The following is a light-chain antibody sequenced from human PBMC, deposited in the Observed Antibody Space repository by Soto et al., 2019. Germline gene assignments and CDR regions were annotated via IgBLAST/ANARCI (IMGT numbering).Light chain of an antibody. CDR1: QSVSRK. CDR3: QQYHTWPIT. J-gene: IGKJ4*01. V-gene: IGKV3-15*01. CDR2: GAS. Sequence: EIVMTQSPATLSVAPGERVTFSCRASQSVSRKLAWYQHKPGQAPRLLISGASTGATGIPARFSGSGSGTEFTLTISSLQSEDCAIYYCQQYHTWPITFGGGTKVDIK.